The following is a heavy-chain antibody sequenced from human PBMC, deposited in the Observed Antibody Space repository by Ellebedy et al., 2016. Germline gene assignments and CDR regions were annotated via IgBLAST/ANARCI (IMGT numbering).Heavy chain of an antibody. D-gene: IGHD6-19*01. J-gene: IGHJ6*02. CDR3: ARVEAVAGTDYYYGMDV. CDR2: ISYDGSNK. CDR1: GFTFSSYG. Sequence: GESLKISCAASGFTFSSYGMHWVRQAPGKGLEWVAVISYDGSNKYYADSVKGRFTISRDNSKNTLYLQMNSLRAEDTAVYYCARVEAVAGTDYYYGMDVWGQGTTVTVSS. V-gene: IGHV3-30*03.